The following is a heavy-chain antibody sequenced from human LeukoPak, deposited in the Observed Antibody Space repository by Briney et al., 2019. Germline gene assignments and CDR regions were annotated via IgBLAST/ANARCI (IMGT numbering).Heavy chain of an antibody. CDR2: IYSGGST. V-gene: IGHV3-53*01. D-gene: IGHD5-24*01. Sequence: PGGSLRLSCVVSGFTVSSNYMTWVRQAPGKGLEWVSVIYSGGSTYYADSVKGRFSISRDNSKNTVYLQMNSLRAEDTAVYYCARLYNYGINYWGQGTLVTVSS. J-gene: IGHJ4*02. CDR1: GFTVSSNY. CDR3: ARLYNYGINY.